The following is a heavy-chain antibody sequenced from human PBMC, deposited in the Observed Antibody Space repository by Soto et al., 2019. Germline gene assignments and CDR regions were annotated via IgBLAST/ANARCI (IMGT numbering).Heavy chain of an antibody. J-gene: IGHJ4*02. CDR2: LTGSGGST. CDR1: GFVFYSYA. D-gene: IGHD5-12*01. V-gene: IGHV3-23*01. Sequence: EVQLLESGGALVQPGGSLRLSCASSGFVFYSYAMTWVRQAPGKGLEWVSSLTGSGGSTYYAESVKGRFTISRDNSKNTLYLQMHSLRAEDTALYYCAKSGLGDAGLDSWGQGTLVTVSS. CDR3: AKSGLGDAGLDS.